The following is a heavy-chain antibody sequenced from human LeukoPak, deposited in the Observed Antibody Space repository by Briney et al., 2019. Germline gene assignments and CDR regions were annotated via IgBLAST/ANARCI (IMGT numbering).Heavy chain of an antibody. CDR1: GGTFSSYA. J-gene: IGHJ4*02. CDR2: IIPIFGTA. V-gene: IGHV1-69*05. Sequence: SVKVSCXASGGTFSSYAISWVRQAPGQGLEWMGGIIPIFGTANYAQKFQGRVTITTDESTSTAYMELSSLRSEDTAVYYCAIYYYDSSGYYHPYFDYWGQGTLVTVSS. D-gene: IGHD3-22*01. CDR3: AIYYYDSSGYYHPYFDY.